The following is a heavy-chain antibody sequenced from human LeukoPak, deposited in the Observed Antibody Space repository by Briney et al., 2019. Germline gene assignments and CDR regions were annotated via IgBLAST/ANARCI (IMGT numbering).Heavy chain of an antibody. J-gene: IGHJ3*02. V-gene: IGHV4-59*01. CDR2: IYYSGEIT. CDR3: VGEVAARAFDI. CDR1: GGSISSYY. D-gene: IGHD6-6*01. Sequence: SETLSLTCTVSGGSISSYYWSWIRQPPGKGLEWIGYIYYSGEITNYNPSLKSRVTISVDTSKNQFSLKLSSVTAADTAVYYCVGEVAARAFDIWGQGTMVTVSS.